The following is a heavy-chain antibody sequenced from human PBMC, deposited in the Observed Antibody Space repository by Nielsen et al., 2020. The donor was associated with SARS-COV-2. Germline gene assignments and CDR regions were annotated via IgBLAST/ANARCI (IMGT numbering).Heavy chain of an antibody. CDR2: ISYDGSNK. D-gene: IGHD4-11*01. Sequence: GGSLRLSCAASGFTFSSYAMHWVRQAPGKGLEWVAVISYDGSNKYYADSVKGRFTISRDNSKTTLYLQMNSLKTEDTAVYYCTASTVTTGPWAFDIWGQGTMVTVSS. J-gene: IGHJ3*02. CDR1: GFTFSSYA. V-gene: IGHV3-30-3*01. CDR3: TASTVTTGPWAFDI.